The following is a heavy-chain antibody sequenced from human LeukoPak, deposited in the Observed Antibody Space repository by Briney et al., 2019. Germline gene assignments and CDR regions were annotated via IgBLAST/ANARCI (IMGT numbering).Heavy chain of an antibody. D-gene: IGHD3-10*01. V-gene: IGHV4-34*01. CDR3: ARIGSGSFVFDY. J-gene: IGHJ4*02. CDR1: GGSFSGYY. Sequence: SETLSLTCAVYGGSFSGYYWSWIRQPPGKGLEWIGEINHSGSTNYNPSLKSRVTISVDTSKNQFSLKLSSVTAADTAVYYYARIGSGSFVFDYWGQGTLVTVSS. CDR2: INHSGST.